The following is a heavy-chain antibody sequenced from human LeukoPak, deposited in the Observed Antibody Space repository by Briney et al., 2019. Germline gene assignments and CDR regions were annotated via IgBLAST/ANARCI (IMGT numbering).Heavy chain of an antibody. J-gene: IGHJ5*01. CDR1: GFAFNVYA. CDR3: SRPISGGLAVTADWFHP. V-gene: IGHV3-23*01. CDR2: INANSGTT. Sequence: GGSLRLSCAASGFAFNVYAMSWLRQPPGKGLEWVSTINANSGTTSYAASVRGRFSTSRDNSKSTLYLYLSTLRVPYTPTYYCSRPISGGLAVTADWFHPWGQGTLVVVSS. D-gene: IGHD6-19*01.